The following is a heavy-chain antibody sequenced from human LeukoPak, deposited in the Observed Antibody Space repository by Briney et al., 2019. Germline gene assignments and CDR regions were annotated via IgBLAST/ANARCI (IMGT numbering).Heavy chain of an antibody. CDR1: GGSISSYY. CDR3: ARGGAGWFGVGYNWFDP. V-gene: IGHV4-34*01. CDR2: INHSGST. D-gene: IGHD3-10*01. Sequence: PSETLSLTCTVSGGSISSYYWSWIRQPPGKGLEWIGEINHSGSTNYNPSLKSRVTISVDTSKNQFSLKLSSVTAADTAVYYCARGGAGWFGVGYNWFDPWGQGTLVTVSS. J-gene: IGHJ5*02.